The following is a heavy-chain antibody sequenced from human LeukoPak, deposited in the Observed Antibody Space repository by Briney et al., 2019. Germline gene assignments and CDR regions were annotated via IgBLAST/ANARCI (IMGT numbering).Heavy chain of an antibody. CDR3: ASSPSTLGYFQH. D-gene: IGHD2-2*01. V-gene: IGHV4-4*02. CDR2: IYHRGST. Sequence: SETLSLTCAVSGGSISSSNWWSWVRQPPGKGLEWIGEIYHRGSTNYNPSLKSRVTISVDKSKNQFSLKLSSVTAADTAVYYCASSPSTLGYFQHWGQGTLVTVSS. J-gene: IGHJ1*01. CDR1: GGSISSSNW.